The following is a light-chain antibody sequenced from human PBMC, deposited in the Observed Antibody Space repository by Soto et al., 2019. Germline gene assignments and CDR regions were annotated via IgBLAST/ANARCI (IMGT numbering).Light chain of an antibody. V-gene: IGLV1-47*01. CDR3: QSYDNSLRTNVV. CDR2: KTN. CDR1: NSFIGSHF. J-gene: IGLJ2*01. Sequence: QSVLTQPPSASVTPGQRVTISCSGSNSFIGSHFFYWYQQVPGMAPKLLIYKTNERPSGVPDRFSGSRSGTSASLVISGLRSEDEADYYCQSYDNSLRTNVVFGGGTKLTVL.